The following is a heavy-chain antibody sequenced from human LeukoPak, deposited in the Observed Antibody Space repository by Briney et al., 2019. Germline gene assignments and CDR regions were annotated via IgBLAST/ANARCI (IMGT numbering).Heavy chain of an antibody. CDR2: IKQDGSEK. D-gene: IGHD2-15*01. CDR1: GFTFSSYW. V-gene: IGHV3-7*03. Sequence: GGSLRLSCAAFGFTFSSYWMSWVRQAPGKGLEWVANIKQDGSEKYYVDSVKGRFTISRDNAKNSLYLQMNGLRAEDTAVYYCAKDRPRGGPGNYDFDYWGQGTLVTVSS. J-gene: IGHJ4*02. CDR3: AKDRPRGGPGNYDFDY.